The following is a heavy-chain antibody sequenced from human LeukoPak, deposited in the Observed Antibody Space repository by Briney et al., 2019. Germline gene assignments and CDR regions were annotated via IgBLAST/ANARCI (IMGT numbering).Heavy chain of an antibody. Sequence: GGSLRLSCAASGFIFSTYSMNWVRQAPGKGLEWVSGINWNGGSTGYADSVKGRFTISRDNAKNSLYLQMNSLRADDTAVYYCAMKAVPRPRLHDAFDFWGQGAVVSVSS. D-gene: IGHD5-24*01. J-gene: IGHJ3*01. CDR1: GFIFSTYS. CDR2: INWNGGST. V-gene: IGHV3-20*04. CDR3: AMKAVPRPRLHDAFDF.